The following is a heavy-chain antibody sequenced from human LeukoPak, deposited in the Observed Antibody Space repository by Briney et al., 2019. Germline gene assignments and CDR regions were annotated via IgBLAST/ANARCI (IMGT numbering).Heavy chain of an antibody. Sequence: SETLSLTCAVYGGSFSNYYWSWIRQPPGKGLEWIGEINHSGSTNYNPSLKSRVTISVDTSKNQFSLKVSSVTAADTAVYYCARRNFQKGSSIAYWDQGTLVTVSS. D-gene: IGHD6-6*01. V-gene: IGHV4-34*01. CDR2: INHSGST. J-gene: IGHJ4*02. CDR3: ARRNFQKGSSIAY. CDR1: GGSFSNYY.